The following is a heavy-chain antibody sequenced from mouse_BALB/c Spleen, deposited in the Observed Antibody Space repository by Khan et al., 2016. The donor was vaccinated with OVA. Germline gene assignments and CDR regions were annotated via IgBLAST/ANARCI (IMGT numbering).Heavy chain of an antibody. D-gene: IGHD2-10*01. V-gene: IGHV9-3-1*01. CDR3: ARPPYFSYTLDH. Sequence: QIQLVQSGPELKKPGETVKISCKTSGYTFTNYGMNWVKQSPGKALKWMGWINTYTGEPTYADDFKGRFAFSLETSASTAYLQINNLKNEDTATYFCARPPYFSYTLDHWGQGTSVTVSS. CDR2: INTYTGEP. J-gene: IGHJ4*01. CDR1: GYTFTNYG.